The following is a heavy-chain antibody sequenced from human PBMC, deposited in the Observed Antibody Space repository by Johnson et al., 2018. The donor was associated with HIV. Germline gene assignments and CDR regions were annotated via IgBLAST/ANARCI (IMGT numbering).Heavy chain of an antibody. J-gene: IGHJ3*01. Sequence: VQLVESGGGLVQPGGSLRLSCAASGFTFSSYAMDLVRQTPGKGLAWVSAVSAGGDNTYYADSVEGRFTISRDNSKNTLYLQMNSLRAEDTAVYYCARSMRGAFDVWGQGTMVTVSS. CDR2: VSAGGDNT. CDR1: GFTFSSYA. CDR3: ARSMRGAFDV. V-gene: IGHV3-23*04. D-gene: IGHD3-10*01.